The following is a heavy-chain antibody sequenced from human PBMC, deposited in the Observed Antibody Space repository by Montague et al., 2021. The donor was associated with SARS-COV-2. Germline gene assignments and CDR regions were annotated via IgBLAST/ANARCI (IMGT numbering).Heavy chain of an antibody. J-gene: IGHJ4*02. CDR1: GFSISTGYY. CDR2: IYHSGST. CDR3: ASSYDSTGHVGY. Sequence: SETLSLTCTVSGFSISTGYYWGWIRQPPGKGLEWIGSIYHSGSTYYNPSLKSRVTISVDTSKNQLSLKLSSVTAADTAVYYCASSYDSTGHVGYWGQGTLVTVSS. D-gene: IGHD3-22*01. V-gene: IGHV4-38-2*02.